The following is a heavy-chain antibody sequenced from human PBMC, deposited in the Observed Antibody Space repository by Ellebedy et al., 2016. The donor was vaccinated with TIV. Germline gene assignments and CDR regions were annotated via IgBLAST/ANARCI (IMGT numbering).Heavy chain of an antibody. CDR3: ARVFNGDYGAFDL. CDR1: GFTFSSYW. Sequence: PGGSLRLSCAASGFTFSSYWMSWVRQAPGKGLEWVANIKHDGSEKYYVDSVKGRFTISRDNAKNALYLQMNSLRAEDTAVYYCARVFNGDYGAFDLWGQGTMVTVSS. D-gene: IGHD4-17*01. V-gene: IGHV3-7*01. J-gene: IGHJ3*01. CDR2: IKHDGSEK.